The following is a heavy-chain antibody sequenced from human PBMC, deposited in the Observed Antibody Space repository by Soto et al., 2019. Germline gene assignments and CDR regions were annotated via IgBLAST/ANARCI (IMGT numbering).Heavy chain of an antibody. CDR2: INHSGST. J-gene: IGHJ4*02. CDR3: ARGPRRVVVARD. CDR1: GGSFSGYY. V-gene: IGHV4-34*01. Sequence: QVQLQQWGAGLLKPSETLSLTCAVYGGSFSGYYWSWIRQPPGKGLEWIGEINHSGSTNYNPSLKRRDTISVDTSKNQFSLKLSSVTAADTAVYYWARGPRRVVVARDWGQGTLVTVSS. D-gene: IGHD3-22*01.